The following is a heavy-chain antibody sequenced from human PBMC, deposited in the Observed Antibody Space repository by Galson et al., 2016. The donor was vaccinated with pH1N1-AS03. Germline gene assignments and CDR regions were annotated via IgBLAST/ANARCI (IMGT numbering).Heavy chain of an antibody. CDR1: GDSIINYY. CDR3: ARTVVAGWGYYFDY. CDR2: VYYRGST. D-gene: IGHD6-19*01. J-gene: IGHJ4*02. Sequence: SETLSLTCTASGDSIINYYWSWIRQSPGKALEWIGYVYYRGSTNYNPSLKSRVTISVDTSMNQFSLNLGSVTAADTAVYYCARTVVAGWGYYFDYWGQGTLVTVSS. V-gene: IGHV4-59*01.